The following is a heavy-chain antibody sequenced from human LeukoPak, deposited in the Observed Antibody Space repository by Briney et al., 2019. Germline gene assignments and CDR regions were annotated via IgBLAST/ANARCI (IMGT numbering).Heavy chain of an antibody. CDR3: ARSVAAARYFQH. J-gene: IGHJ1*01. V-gene: IGHV1-8*03. D-gene: IGHD6-13*01. CDR2: MNPNSGNT. Sequence: ASVKVSCKASGYTFTSYDINWVRQATGQGLEWMGWMNPNSGNTGYAQKFQGRVTITRNTPISTAYMELSSLRSEDTAVYYCARSVAAARYFQHWGQGTLVTVSS. CDR1: GYTFTSYD.